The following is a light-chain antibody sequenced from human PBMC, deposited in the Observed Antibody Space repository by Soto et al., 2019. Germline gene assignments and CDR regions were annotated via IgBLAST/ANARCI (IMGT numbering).Light chain of an antibody. CDR3: QQNKDWPGT. Sequence: DIQMTQSPACLSASVGDRVTITCGASQGLTNYLAWYQQKPGNVPKLLIYAASPLQSGVPSRFSGSGSGTEFTLTISSLQSEDSGVYYCQQNKDWPGTFGRGTKVDI. J-gene: IGKJ1*01. V-gene: IGKV1-27*01. CDR1: QGLTNY. CDR2: AAS.